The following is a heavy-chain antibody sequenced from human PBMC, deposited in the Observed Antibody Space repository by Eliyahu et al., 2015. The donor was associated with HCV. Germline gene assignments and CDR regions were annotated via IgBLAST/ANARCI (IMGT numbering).Heavy chain of an antibody. V-gene: IGHV4-59*01. Sequence: QVQLQESGPGXVKPSETLSLTCAVSGGSIXTYYWGWIRQPPGRGLGGIGYXYYSGSTTYTPSLKSXVTISVDTSKNQFSXKLSSVTAAXTAVYYXASGGGGIAVAGTGGWFDPWGQGALVTVSS. CDR2: XYYSGST. D-gene: IGHD6-19*01. J-gene: IGHJ5*02. CDR3: ASGGGGIAVAGTGGWFDP. CDR1: GGSIXTYY.